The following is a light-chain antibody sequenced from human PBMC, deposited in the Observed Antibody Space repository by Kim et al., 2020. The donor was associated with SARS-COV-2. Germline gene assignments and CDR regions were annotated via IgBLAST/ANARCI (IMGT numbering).Light chain of an antibody. CDR1: QTIRSH. Sequence: SPGEGATRSRRASQTIRSHLAWYQQKPGQAPRLLIYRPSTRATGVPARFSGGGSGTEFTLTVGNLQAEVSAVYYCQQYNNWPPVTFGGGTKVDIK. V-gene: IGKV3-15*01. CDR2: RPS. CDR3: QQYNNWPPVT. J-gene: IGKJ4*01.